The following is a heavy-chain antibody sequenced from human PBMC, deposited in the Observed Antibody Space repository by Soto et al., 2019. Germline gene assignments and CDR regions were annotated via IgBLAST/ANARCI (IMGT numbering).Heavy chain of an antibody. J-gene: IGHJ6*02. Sequence: SVKVSCKASGGTFSSYAISWVRQAPGQGLEWMGGFIPIFGAADYAQKFQGRVTITADESTSTAYMELSSLRSEDTAVYYCARAITGTVSRYSGMDDWGQGTTVTVCS. CDR2: FIPIFGAA. CDR1: GGTFSSYA. CDR3: ARAITGTVSRYSGMDD. D-gene: IGHD1-20*01. V-gene: IGHV1-69*13.